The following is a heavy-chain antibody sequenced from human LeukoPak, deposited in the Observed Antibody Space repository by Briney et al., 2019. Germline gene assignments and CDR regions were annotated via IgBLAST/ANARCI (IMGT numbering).Heavy chain of an antibody. D-gene: IGHD6-13*01. Sequence: GGSLRLSCAASGFTFSSYEMNWVRQAPGKGLEWVSYISSSGSTIYNADSVKGRFTISRDNAKNSLYLQMNSLSAEDTAVYYCASVGRSWYSFDYWGQGTLVTVSS. J-gene: IGHJ4*02. CDR2: ISSSGSTI. CDR1: GFTFSSYE. CDR3: ASVGRSWYSFDY. V-gene: IGHV3-48*03.